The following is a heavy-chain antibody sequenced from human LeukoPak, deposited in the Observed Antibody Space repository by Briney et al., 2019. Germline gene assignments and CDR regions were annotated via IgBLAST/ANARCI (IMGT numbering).Heavy chain of an antibody. Sequence: GGSLRLSCAASGFTFSDSWMSWVRQAPGKGLEWVANMNQDGSEKDYVDSVKGRFTISRGNARNSLYLQMGSLRAEDTAVYFCASAPNENYFDFWGQGTLVTVSS. CDR2: MNQDGSEK. V-gene: IGHV3-7*01. CDR1: GFTFSDSW. CDR3: ASAPNENYFDF. J-gene: IGHJ4*02.